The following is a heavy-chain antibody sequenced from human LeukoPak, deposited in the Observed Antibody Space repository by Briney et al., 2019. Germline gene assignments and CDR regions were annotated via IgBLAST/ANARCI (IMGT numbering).Heavy chain of an antibody. D-gene: IGHD2-15*01. V-gene: IGHV3-7*01. J-gene: IGHJ4*02. Sequence: GGSLRLSCAASGFTFTNYWMVWVRQAPGKGLEWVASIKQDGSEKYYVDSMKGRFTISRDNAKNSLYLQMNSLRAEDTAVCYCARAGYCSGGSCYSTHFDHWGQGTLVTVSS. CDR1: GFTFTNYW. CDR2: IKQDGSEK. CDR3: ARAGYCSGGSCYSTHFDH.